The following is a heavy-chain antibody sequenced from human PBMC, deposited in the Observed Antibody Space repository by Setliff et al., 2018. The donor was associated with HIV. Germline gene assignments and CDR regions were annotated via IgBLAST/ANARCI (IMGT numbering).Heavy chain of an antibody. CDR3: ARRRFVVVPTAPEADY. CDR1: GCSITSSRYY. J-gene: IGHJ4*02. CDR2: VYYSGTT. Sequence: SETLSLTCTVSGCSITSSRYYWGWIRQLPGKGLEWIGSVYYSGTTYYNPSLKRRVTISVDTSKNQFSLRLTSVTAADTAVYYCARRRFVVVPTAPEADYWGQGTLVTVSS. D-gene: IGHD2-2*01. V-gene: IGHV4-39*01.